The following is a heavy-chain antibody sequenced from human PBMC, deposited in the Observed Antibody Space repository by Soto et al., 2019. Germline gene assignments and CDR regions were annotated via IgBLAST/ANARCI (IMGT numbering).Heavy chain of an antibody. V-gene: IGHV3-49*04. CDR2: IRSKAYGGVP. J-gene: IGHJ5*02. Sequence: PGGSLRLSCTASGFTFGAYAMNWVRQAPGKGLEWVGFIRSKAYGGVPEYAASVKGRFTISREDSKSLAYLDMNSLKTEDTAMYYCTRSDAGNARLDRWGQGTTVTVSS. D-gene: IGHD6-13*01. CDR3: TRSDAGNARLDR. CDR1: GFTFGAYA.